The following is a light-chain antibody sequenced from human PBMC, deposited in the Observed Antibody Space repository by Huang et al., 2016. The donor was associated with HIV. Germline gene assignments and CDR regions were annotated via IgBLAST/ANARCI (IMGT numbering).Light chain of an antibody. Sequence: EIVLTQSPDTLSLSPGERATLSCRASQSVSSSYLAWYQQKPGQAPRLLIYGASTRATGIPDRCSGSGSGTDFTLTINRLEPEDFAVYFCQQYGDSPMYAFGQGTKVEIK. CDR2: GAS. V-gene: IGKV3-20*01. J-gene: IGKJ2*01. CDR3: QQYGDSPMYA. CDR1: QSVSSSY.